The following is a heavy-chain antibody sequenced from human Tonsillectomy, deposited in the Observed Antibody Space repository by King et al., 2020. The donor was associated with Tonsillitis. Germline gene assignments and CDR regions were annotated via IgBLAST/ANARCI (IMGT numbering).Heavy chain of an antibody. Sequence: EVQLVESGGGLVQPGGSLRLSCAASGFTFSSYAMSWVRQAPGKGLEWVSAISGSGGSTYYADSVKGRFTISRDNSKNTLYLQMKSLRAEDTAVYYCAKNGLVLLWFGEFPIVDHWGQGTLVTVSS. J-gene: IGHJ4*02. V-gene: IGHV3-23*04. CDR1: GFTFSSYA. D-gene: IGHD3-10*01. CDR2: ISGSGGST. CDR3: AKNGLVLLWFGEFPIVDH.